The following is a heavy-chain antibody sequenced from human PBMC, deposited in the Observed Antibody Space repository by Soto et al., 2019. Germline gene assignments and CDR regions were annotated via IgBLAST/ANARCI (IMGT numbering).Heavy chain of an antibody. D-gene: IGHD3-22*01. Sequence: GGSLRLSGAASGFTFSSYWMSWVRQAPGKGLEWVANIKQDGSEKYYVDSVKGRFTISRDNAKNSLYLQMNSLRAEDTAVYYCARDMGYDSSGSDFDYWGQGTLVTVSS. V-gene: IGHV3-7*01. J-gene: IGHJ4*02. CDR3: ARDMGYDSSGSDFDY. CDR1: GFTFSSYW. CDR2: IKQDGSEK.